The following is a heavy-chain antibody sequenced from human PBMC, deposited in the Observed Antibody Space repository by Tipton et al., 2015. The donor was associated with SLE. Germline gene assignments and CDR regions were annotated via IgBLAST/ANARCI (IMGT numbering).Heavy chain of an antibody. V-gene: IGHV4-4*02. CDR1: GGSISSFNW. D-gene: IGHD3-16*02. CDR3: ARFFSYSYSTCYFDL. CDR2: ISPTGST. J-gene: IGHJ2*01. Sequence: TLSLTCAVSGGSISSFNWWTWVRQTPGKGLEWIAEISPTGSTNSNPSLKSRVSTSVDKSKNQFYLYLSSVTAADTAVYYGARFFSYSYSTCYFDLWGRGTLVTVSS.